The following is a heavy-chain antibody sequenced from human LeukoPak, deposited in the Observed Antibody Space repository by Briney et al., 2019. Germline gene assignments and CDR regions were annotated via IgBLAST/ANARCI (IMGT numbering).Heavy chain of an antibody. CDR1: GFTFSSYS. D-gene: IGHD3-22*01. J-gene: IGHJ6*03. V-gene: IGHV3-21*01. Sequence: GGSLRLSCAASGFTFSSYSMNWVRQAPGKGLEWVSSISSSSSYIYYADSVKGRFTISRDNAKNSLYLQMNSLRAEDTAVYYCARERLWSSGYPVPFSHYYMDVWGKGTTVTVSS. CDR2: ISSSSSYI. CDR3: ARERLWSSGYPVPFSHYYMDV.